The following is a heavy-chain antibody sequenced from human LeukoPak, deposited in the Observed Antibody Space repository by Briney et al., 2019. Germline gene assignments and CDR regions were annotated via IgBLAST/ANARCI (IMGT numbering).Heavy chain of an antibody. CDR1: GFTFSDYY. CDR3: ARDRLGDYDHSGYYDK. V-gene: IGHV3-11*01. D-gene: IGHD3-22*01. Sequence: GGSLRLSCAASGFTFSDYYMSWIRQARGKGLEWVSYICDSGRTIYYADYVKGRFTISRDNAKNSVYLQMNNLRAEDTAVYYCARDRLGDYDHSGYYDKWGQGTLVTVSS. CDR2: ICDSGRTI. J-gene: IGHJ4*02.